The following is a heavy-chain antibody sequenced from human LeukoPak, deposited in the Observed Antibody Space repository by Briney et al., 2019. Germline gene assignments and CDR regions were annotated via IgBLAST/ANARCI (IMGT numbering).Heavy chain of an antibody. J-gene: IGHJ4*02. CDR1: GFTFSDYA. D-gene: IGHD3-10*01. Sequence: AGWSLTLSCAASGFTFSDYAMHWVRQAPGKGLEWVALISNDGFKKYYPDSVEGRFTISRDNSKSTLFLQMNSLRTEDTAVYYCAPSPNYGSGTSGSWGQGTLVTVSS. CDR2: ISNDGFKK. CDR3: APSPNYGSGTSGS. V-gene: IGHV3-30*04.